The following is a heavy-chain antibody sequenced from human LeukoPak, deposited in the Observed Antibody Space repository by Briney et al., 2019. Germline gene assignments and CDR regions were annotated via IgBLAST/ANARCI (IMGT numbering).Heavy chain of an antibody. CDR1: GSTFTDRY. CDR2: INPNSGGP. J-gene: IGHJ5*02. CDR3: AKDAWFGEVTGWFDP. D-gene: IGHD3-10*01. Sequence: ASVKVSCKASGSTFTDRYIYWVRQAPGQGLERVGWINPNSGGPKYAQKFQGRVIMTIDTAINTDYMELSRLTSDDTAVYYCAKDAWFGEVTGWFDPWGQGTLVTVCS. V-gene: IGHV1-2*02.